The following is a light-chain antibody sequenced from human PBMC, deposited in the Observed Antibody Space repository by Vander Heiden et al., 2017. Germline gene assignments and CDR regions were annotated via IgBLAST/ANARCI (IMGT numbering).Light chain of an antibody. V-gene: IGKV1-39*01. CDR3: QQSYSTPPT. CDR1: KSISSY. Sequence: DIQMTPSPSSLSASVGDRVTITCRASKSISSYLNWYQQKPGKAPKLLIYAASSLQSGVPSRFSGSGSGTDFTLTISSLQPEDFATYYCQQSYSTPPTFGQGTKVEIK. J-gene: IGKJ1*01. CDR2: AAS.